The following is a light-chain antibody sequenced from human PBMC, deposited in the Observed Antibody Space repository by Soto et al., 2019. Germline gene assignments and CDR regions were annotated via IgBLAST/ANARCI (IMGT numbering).Light chain of an antibody. CDR3: QQRTNWLT. J-gene: IGKJ4*01. CDR2: DSS. Sequence: EIVLTQSPATLSLSPGERATLSCRASQSVNTYLAWYQQKPGQPPRLLIYDSSNRATGIPARFRGSGSGTDFTLTISSLEPEDFAVYYCQQRTNWLTFGGGTKVEIK. V-gene: IGKV3-11*01. CDR1: QSVNTY.